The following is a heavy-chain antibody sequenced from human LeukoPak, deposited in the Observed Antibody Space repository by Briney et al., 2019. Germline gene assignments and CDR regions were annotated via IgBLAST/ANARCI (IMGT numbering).Heavy chain of an antibody. CDR3: ARGLPYSKWPSPYYFDY. CDR2: IIAYNGNT. CDR1: GYTFTNYG. D-gene: IGHD4-11*01. Sequence: ASVKVSCKASGYTFTNYGFSWVRQAPGQGLEWMGWIIAYNGNTNYAQKLQGRVTMTTDTSTSTVYMELSSLRSEDTAVYYCARGLPYSKWPSPYYFDYWGQGTLVTVPS. J-gene: IGHJ4*02. V-gene: IGHV1-18*01.